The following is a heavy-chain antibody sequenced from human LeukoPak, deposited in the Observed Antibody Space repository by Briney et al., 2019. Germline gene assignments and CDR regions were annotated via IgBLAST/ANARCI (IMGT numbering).Heavy chain of an antibody. Sequence: HPGRSLRLSCAASGFTFSSYAMHWVRQAPGKGLEWVAVISYDGSNKYYAGSVKGRFTISRDNSKNTLYLQMNSLRAEDTAVYYCARDAHVDIVATSNFDYWGQGTLVTVSS. V-gene: IGHV3-30*04. CDR2: ISYDGSNK. D-gene: IGHD5-12*01. CDR3: ARDAHVDIVATSNFDY. J-gene: IGHJ4*02. CDR1: GFTFSSYA.